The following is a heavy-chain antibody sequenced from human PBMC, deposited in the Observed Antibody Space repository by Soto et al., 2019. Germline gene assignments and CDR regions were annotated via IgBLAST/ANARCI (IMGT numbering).Heavy chain of an antibody. D-gene: IGHD2-8*01. J-gene: IGHJ3*02. CDR2: LSSRGFST. CDR1: GFTFNDYA. CDR3: ARDRAVCCSNGICLDAFDI. Sequence: EVQLLESGGDLVQPGGSLRLSCAASGFTFNDYALTWVRQVPGKGLEWVSSLSSRGFSTHYAESVKGRFTISRDNIKNTVYLQMNSLRAEDTAVYYCARDRAVCCSNGICLDAFDIWGQGTLVTVSS. V-gene: IGHV3-23*01.